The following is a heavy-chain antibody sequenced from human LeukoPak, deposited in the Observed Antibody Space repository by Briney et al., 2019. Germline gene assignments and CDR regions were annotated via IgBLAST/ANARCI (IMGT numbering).Heavy chain of an antibody. V-gene: IGHV4-59*08. CDR3: ARAGYYGSGSYDFSGWFDP. Sequence: SETLSLTCTVSGGSISSYYWSWIRQPPGKGLEWIGYIYYSGSTNYNPSLKSRVTISVDTSKNQFSLKLSSVTAADTAVYYCARAGYYGSGSYDFSGWFDPWGQGTLVTVSS. CDR1: GGSISSYY. D-gene: IGHD3-10*01. J-gene: IGHJ5*02. CDR2: IYYSGST.